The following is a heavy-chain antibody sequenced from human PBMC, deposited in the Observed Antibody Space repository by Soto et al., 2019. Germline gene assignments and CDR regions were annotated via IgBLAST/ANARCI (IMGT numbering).Heavy chain of an antibody. Sequence: EASVKVSCKASGYTFTSYYMHWVRQAPGQGLEWMGIINPSGGSTSYAQKFQGRVTMTRDTSTSTVYMELSSLRSEDTAVYYCARECDPRPFGNSYYYYGMDVWGQGXTVTVYS. V-gene: IGHV1-46*01. CDR3: ARECDPRPFGNSYYYYGMDV. CDR1: GYTFTSYY. D-gene: IGHD3-3*01. J-gene: IGHJ6*02. CDR2: INPSGGST.